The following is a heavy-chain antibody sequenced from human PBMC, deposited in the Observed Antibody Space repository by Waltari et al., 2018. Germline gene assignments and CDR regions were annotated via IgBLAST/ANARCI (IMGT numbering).Heavy chain of an antibody. J-gene: IGHJ4*02. V-gene: IGHV4-39*01. CDR1: GGSISSSSYY. CDR2: IYYSGST. CDR3: ALTHSSGWLRGVFDY. Sequence: QLQLQESGPGLVKPSETLSLTCTVSGGSISSSSYYWGWLRQPPGKGLEWIGSIYYSGSTYYNPSLKSRVTISVDTSKNQFSLKLSSVTAADTAVYYCALTHSSGWLRGVFDYWGQGTLVTVSS. D-gene: IGHD6-19*01.